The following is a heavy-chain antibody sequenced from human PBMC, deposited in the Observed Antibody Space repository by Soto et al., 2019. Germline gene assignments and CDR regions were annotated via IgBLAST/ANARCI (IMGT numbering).Heavy chain of an antibody. CDR2: IYDSENT. V-gene: IGHV4-59*08. Sequence: PSETLSLTCSVSGGSIGRYYWSWIRQFPGKGLEWIGFIYDSENTNYNPSLKSRVTISGDTSKNQLSLTLSSVTAADTAIYYCARHEKGSSFDHWGQGALVTVSS. CDR3: ARHEKGSSFDH. J-gene: IGHJ4*02. CDR1: GGSIGRYY. D-gene: IGHD6-6*01.